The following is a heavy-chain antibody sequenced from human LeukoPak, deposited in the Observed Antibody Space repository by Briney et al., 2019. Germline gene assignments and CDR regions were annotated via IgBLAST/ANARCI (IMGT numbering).Heavy chain of an antibody. J-gene: IGHJ4*02. CDR3: ARVARLNIAAAGSKGSIDY. CDR2: INHSGST. Sequence: SETLSLTCAVYGGSFSGYYWSWIRQPPGKGLEWIGEINHSGSTNYNSSLKSRVTISVDTSKNQFSLKLSSVTAADTAVYYCARVARLNIAAAGSKGSIDYWGQGTLVTVSS. CDR1: GGSFSGYY. D-gene: IGHD6-13*01. V-gene: IGHV4-34*01.